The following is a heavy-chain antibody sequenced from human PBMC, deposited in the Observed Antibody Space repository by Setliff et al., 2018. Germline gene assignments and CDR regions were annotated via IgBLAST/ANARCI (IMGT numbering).Heavy chain of an antibody. CDR1: GYSISSGYY. CDR3: ARSAGYSSSWYNYYYGMDV. V-gene: IGHV4-38-2*01. J-gene: IGHJ6*02. Sequence: PSETLSLTCAVSGYSISSGYYWGWIRQPPGKGLEWNGSIYHSGSTYYNPSLKSRVTISVDTSKNQFSLKLSSVTAADTAVYYCARSAGYSSSWYNYYYGMDVWGQGTTVTVSS. D-gene: IGHD6-13*01. CDR2: IYHSGST.